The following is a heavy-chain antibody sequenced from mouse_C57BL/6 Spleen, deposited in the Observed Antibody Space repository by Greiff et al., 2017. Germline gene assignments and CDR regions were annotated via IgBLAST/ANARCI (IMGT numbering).Heavy chain of an antibody. CDR2: INPNNGGT. Sequence: EVQLQQSGPELVKPGASVKIPCKASGYTFTDYNMDWVKQSHGKSLEWIGDINPNNGGTIYNQKFKGKATLTVDKSSSTAYMELRSLTSEDTAVYYCARGRNYYSSSYYAMDCWGQGTSVTVSA. CDR3: ARGRNYYSSSYYAMDC. V-gene: IGHV1-18*01. D-gene: IGHD1-1*01. J-gene: IGHJ4*01. CDR1: GYTFTDYN.